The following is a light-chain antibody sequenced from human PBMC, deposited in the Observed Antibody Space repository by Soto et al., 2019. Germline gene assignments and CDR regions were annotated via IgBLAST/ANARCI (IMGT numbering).Light chain of an antibody. CDR1: QSLLNSNGYNY. Sequence: DIVLTQSPLSLPVIPGEPASVSCRSSQSLLNSNGYNYLDWYLQKPGQSPQLLIFLASNRASGVPDRCSGSGSGTDFTLKISRVEAEDVGVYYCMQAQQTRTFGQGTKM. CDR3: MQAQQTRT. V-gene: IGKV2-28*01. J-gene: IGKJ1*01. CDR2: LAS.